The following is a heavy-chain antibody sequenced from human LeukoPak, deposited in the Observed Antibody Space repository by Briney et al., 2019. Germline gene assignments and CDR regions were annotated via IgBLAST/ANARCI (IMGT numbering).Heavy chain of an antibody. CDR1: GGSISSYY. V-gene: IGHV4-59*01. CDR3: ARGEGQAVSAVDY. CDR2: IHYSGST. J-gene: IGHJ4*02. Sequence: SETLSLTCTVSGGSISSYYWNWIRQPPGKGLECLGYIHYSGSTKYNPSLESRVTISLDTAKHQFSLRLSSLTAADTAVYYCARGEGQAVSAVDYWGQGRLVTVSS. D-gene: IGHD2-21*02.